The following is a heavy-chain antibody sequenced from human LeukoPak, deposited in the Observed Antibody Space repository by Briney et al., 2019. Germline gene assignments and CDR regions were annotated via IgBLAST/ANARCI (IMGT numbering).Heavy chain of an antibody. Sequence: GGSLRLSCAASGFTFSDYYMSWIRQAPGKGLEWVSYISSSGSTIYYADSVKGRFTISRDNAKNSLYLQMNGLRAEDTAVYFCARDYYGDYYFDYWGQGTLVTVSS. V-gene: IGHV3-11*01. J-gene: IGHJ4*02. D-gene: IGHD4-17*01. CDR3: ARDYYGDYYFDY. CDR1: GFTFSDYY. CDR2: ISSSGSTI.